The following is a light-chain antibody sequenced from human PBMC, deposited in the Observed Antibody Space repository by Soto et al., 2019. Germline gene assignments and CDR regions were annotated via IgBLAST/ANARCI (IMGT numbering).Light chain of an antibody. J-gene: IGLJ1*01. V-gene: IGLV2-14*03. CDR2: DVS. CDR1: SSDVGGYNY. Sequence: QSVLTQPRSVSGSPGQSVTISCTGTSSDVGGYNYVSWYQQLPGKAPKLMIYDVSNRPSGVSDRFSGSKSGNTASLTISGLQAEDEADYYCSSYTSSSTLGVFGTGTKVTVL. CDR3: SSYTSSSTLGV.